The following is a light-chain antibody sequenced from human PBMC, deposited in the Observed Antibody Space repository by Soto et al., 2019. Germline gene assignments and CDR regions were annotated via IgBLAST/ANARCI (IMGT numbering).Light chain of an antibody. V-gene: IGKV1-33*01. Sequence: DIQMTQSPSSLSASVGDRVTITCQASQDISNYLNWYQQKPGKAPKLLIYDASNLETGVPSRFSGSGSGTDFTVTISSLQPEDIATYYCQQYDKRPPWTFGQGTKVEIK. CDR1: QDISNY. J-gene: IGKJ1*01. CDR3: QQYDKRPPWT. CDR2: DAS.